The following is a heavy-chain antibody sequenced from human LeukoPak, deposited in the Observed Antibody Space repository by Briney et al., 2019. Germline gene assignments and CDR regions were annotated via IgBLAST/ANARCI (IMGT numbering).Heavy chain of an antibody. Sequence: ASVNVSCKSSGYTFTGYYMHWVRQAPGQGLAWMGWIKPNSGRTNYAQRLEGRVTMTRDTSISTAYMELSRLRSDDTAVYFCARDAPAQGYGMDVWGQGTTVTVSS. CDR2: IKPNSGRT. CDR1: GYTFTGYY. J-gene: IGHJ6*02. V-gene: IGHV1-2*02. CDR3: ARDAPAQGYGMDV. D-gene: IGHD2-2*01.